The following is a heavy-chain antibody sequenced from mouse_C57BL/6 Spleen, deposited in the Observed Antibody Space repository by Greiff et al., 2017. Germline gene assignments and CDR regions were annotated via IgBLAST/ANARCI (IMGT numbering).Heavy chain of an antibody. Sequence: VQLQQSGPELVQPGASVKISCTASGYAFSSSWMNWVKQRPGKGLEWIGRIYPGDGDTNYNGKFKGKATLTADKSSSTAYMQLSSLTPEDSAVYVCARLGWSYYAMDYWGQGTSVTVSS. V-gene: IGHV1-82*01. J-gene: IGHJ4*01. D-gene: IGHD1-1*02. CDR1: GYAFSSSW. CDR3: ARLGWSYYAMDY. CDR2: IYPGDGDT.